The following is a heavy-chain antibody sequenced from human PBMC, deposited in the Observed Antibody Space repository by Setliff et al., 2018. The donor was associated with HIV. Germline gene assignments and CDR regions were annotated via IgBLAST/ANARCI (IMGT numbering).Heavy chain of an antibody. J-gene: IGHJ4*02. CDR3: VRGPQFRPH. Sequence: PSETLSLTCTVSGGSISNSRYYWSWFRQPPGKGLEWIGSIYYSGSTYYNPSLKSRVTISVDTSKNQFSLKLSSVTAADTAVYYCVRGPQFRPHWGQGTLVTVSS. CDR2: IYYSGST. CDR1: GGSISNSRYY. V-gene: IGHV4-39*01.